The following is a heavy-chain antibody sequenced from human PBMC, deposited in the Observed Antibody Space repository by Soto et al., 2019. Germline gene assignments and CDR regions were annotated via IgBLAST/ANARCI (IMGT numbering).Heavy chain of an antibody. Sequence: VQLVESGGGLVQPGGSLKLSCAAPGFIFSGSAVHWVRQASGKGLEWVGRILSKAGNYATAYPASMKGRFTISRDDSENTAFLQMNSLKTEDTAVYYCIRGGSPYYYDYWGQGTLVAVSS. CDR2: ILSKAGNYAT. CDR1: GFIFSGSA. CDR3: IRGGSPYYYDY. J-gene: IGHJ4*02. V-gene: IGHV3-73*01.